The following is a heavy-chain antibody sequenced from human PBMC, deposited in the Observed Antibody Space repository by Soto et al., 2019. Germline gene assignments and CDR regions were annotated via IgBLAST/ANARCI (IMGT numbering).Heavy chain of an antibody. CDR1: GFTFSSYA. CDR3: ARDYGSALDY. D-gene: IGHD3-10*01. V-gene: IGHV3-30-3*01. CDR2: ISHDGSSQ. Sequence: QVQLVESGGSVVQPGRSLRLSCVATGFTFSSYAMNWVRQAPGKGLEWVAVISHDGSSQYYTDSVKGRFTISRDNSKNTLYVQMNSLRGEDTAVYYCARDYGSALDYWGQGTLVTVSS. J-gene: IGHJ4*02.